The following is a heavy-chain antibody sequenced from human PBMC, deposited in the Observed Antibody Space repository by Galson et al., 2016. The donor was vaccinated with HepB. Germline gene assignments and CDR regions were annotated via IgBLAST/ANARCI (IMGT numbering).Heavy chain of an antibody. CDR2: IDSDDDK. V-gene: IGHV2-70*13. Sequence: PALVKPTQTLTLTCTFSGFSLRTRGMCVSWIRQPPGKALEWLAFIDSDDDKYYSPSLKTRLTISKDASKNQVVLTMTNMDPVDTATYYCARDYYNSTGFSYFDYWGQGTLVTVSS. D-gene: IGHD3-22*01. CDR1: GFSLRTRGMC. J-gene: IGHJ4*02. CDR3: ARDYYNSTGFSYFDY.